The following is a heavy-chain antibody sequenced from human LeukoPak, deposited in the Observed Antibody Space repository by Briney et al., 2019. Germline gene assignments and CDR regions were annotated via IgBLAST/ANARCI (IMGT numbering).Heavy chain of an antibody. CDR1: GGSISSSNYY. J-gene: IGHJ4*02. V-gene: IGHV4-39*07. CDR3: ARLYCSGGSCYSLLAYYFDY. Sequence: SETLSLTCTVSGGSISSSNYYWGWIRQPPGKGLEWIGSIYYSGSTYYNPSLKSRVTISVDTSKNQFSLKLSSVTAADTAVYYCARLYCSGGSCYSLLAYYFDYWGQGTLVTVSS. CDR2: IYYSGST. D-gene: IGHD2-15*01.